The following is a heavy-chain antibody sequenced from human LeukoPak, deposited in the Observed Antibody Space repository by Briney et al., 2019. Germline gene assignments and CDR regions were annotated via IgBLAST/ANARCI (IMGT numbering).Heavy chain of an antibody. Sequence: SETLSLTCTVSGGSISSGGYYWSWIRQHPGKGLEWIGYIYYSGSTYYNPSLKSRVTISVDTSKNQFSLKLSSVTAADTAVYYCAREGAGGYLSSSHIDYWGQGTLVTVSS. V-gene: IGHV4-31*03. CDR1: GGSISSGGYY. CDR2: IYYSGST. CDR3: AREGAGGYLSSSHIDY. J-gene: IGHJ4*02. D-gene: IGHD6-13*01.